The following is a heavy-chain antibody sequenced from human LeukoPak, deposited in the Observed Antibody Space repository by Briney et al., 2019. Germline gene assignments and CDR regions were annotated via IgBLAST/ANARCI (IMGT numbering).Heavy chain of an antibody. V-gene: IGHV3-9*03. Sequence: PGRSLRLSCAASGFTFDDYAMHWVRQAPGKGLEWVSGISWNSGSIVYADSVKGRFTISGDNAKNTLYLQMNRLRADDIALYYCTRASGYSSGAVDYWGQGTLVTVSS. CDR1: GFTFDDYA. CDR2: ISWNSGSI. J-gene: IGHJ4*02. CDR3: TRASGYSSGAVDY. D-gene: IGHD5-18*01.